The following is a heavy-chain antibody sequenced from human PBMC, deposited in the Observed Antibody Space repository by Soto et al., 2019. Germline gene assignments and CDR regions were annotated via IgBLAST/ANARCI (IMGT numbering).Heavy chain of an antibody. CDR3: ARCSYYYDSSANLGNDAFDI. CDR2: IYYSGST. CDR1: GGSISSGGYY. J-gene: IGHJ3*02. D-gene: IGHD3-22*01. V-gene: IGHV4-31*03. Sequence: QVQLQESGPGLVKPSQTLSLTCTVSGGSISSGGYYWSWIRQHPGKGLEWIGYIYYSGSTYYNPSLKSRVTISVDTSKNQCSLKLSAVTAADTAVYYCARCSYYYDSSANLGNDAFDIWGQGTMVTVSS.